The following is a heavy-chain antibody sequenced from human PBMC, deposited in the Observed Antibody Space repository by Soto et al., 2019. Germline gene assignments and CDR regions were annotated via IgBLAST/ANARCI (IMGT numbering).Heavy chain of an antibody. CDR3: ARNHYDFWSGSQPYGMNV. V-gene: IGHV4-61*01. D-gene: IGHD3-3*01. CDR1: GGSVSSGSYY. J-gene: IGHJ6*02. Sequence: AETLALTFTVSGGSVSSGSYYWSWIRQPPVKGLEWIGYIYYIGSTNYNPSLKSRVTISVDPSNNQFSLKLSSVTAADTAVYYRARNHYDFWSGSQPYGMNVWGQGTTDTDSS. CDR2: IYYIGST.